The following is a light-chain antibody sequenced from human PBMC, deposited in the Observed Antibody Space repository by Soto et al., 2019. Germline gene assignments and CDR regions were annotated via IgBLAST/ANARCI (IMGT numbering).Light chain of an antibody. CDR2: SNN. Sequence: QSVLTQPPSASGTPGQRVTISCSECSSNIGSNTVSWYQQVPGTAPKLLIYSNNQRPSGVPDRFSGSKSGTSASLATSGLQSEDEADYYCAAWDDSLNALVFGTGTKLTVL. CDR1: SSNIGSNT. J-gene: IGLJ1*01. CDR3: AAWDDSLNALV. V-gene: IGLV1-44*01.